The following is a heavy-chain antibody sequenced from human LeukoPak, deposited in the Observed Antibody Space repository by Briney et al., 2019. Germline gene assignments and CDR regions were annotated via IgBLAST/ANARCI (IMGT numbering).Heavy chain of an antibody. CDR1: GVSISRGYY. V-gene: IGHV4-34*01. Sequence: PSETLSLTCAVSGVSISRGYYWSWIRQPPGKGLEWIGEINHSGSTNYNPSLKSRVTISVDTSKNQFSLKLSSVTAADTAVYYCARHVGRYSLLDYWGRGTLVTVSS. CDR2: INHSGST. J-gene: IGHJ4*02. CDR3: ARHVGRYSLLDY. D-gene: IGHD5-18*01.